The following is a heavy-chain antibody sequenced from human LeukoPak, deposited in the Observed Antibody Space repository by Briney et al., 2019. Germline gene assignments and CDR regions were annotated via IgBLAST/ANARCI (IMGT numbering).Heavy chain of an antibody. V-gene: IGHV1-69*10. Sequence: SVKVSCKASGYTFSGYYIHWVRQAPGQGLEWMGWIIPILGIANYAQKFQGRVTITADKSTSTAYMELSSLRSEDTAVYYCARGRGYSGSYYFDYWGQGTLVTVSS. J-gene: IGHJ4*02. CDR3: ARGRGYSGSYYFDY. CDR2: IIPILGIA. D-gene: IGHD1-26*01. CDR1: GYTFSGYY.